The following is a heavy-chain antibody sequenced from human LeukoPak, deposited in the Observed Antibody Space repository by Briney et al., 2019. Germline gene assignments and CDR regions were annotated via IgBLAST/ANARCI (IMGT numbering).Heavy chain of an antibody. D-gene: IGHD3-16*01. V-gene: IGHV3-21*01. Sequence: GGSLRLSCAASGFTFSSYSMNWVRQAPGKGLEWVSSISSSGSYIYYADSVKGRFTISRDNAKNSLYLQMNSLRAGDTAVYYCARARNGGSLDPWGQGTLVTVSS. CDR1: GFTFSSYS. J-gene: IGHJ5*02. CDR3: ARARNGGSLDP. CDR2: ISSSGSYI.